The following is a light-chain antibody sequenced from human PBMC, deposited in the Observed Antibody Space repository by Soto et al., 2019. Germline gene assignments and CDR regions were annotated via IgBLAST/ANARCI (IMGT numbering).Light chain of an antibody. CDR2: EVS. CDR3: GSYTSSSTGGL. Sequence: QSALTQPASVSGSPGQSITISCSGTSSAVGGYHHASWYQHHPGEAPKLMIYEVSYRPSGVSTRFSGSKSGNTASRTISGLQAEPEAAYYRGSYTSSSTGGLFGGGTKVTVL. J-gene: IGLJ1*01. CDR1: SSAVGGYHH. V-gene: IGLV2-14*01.